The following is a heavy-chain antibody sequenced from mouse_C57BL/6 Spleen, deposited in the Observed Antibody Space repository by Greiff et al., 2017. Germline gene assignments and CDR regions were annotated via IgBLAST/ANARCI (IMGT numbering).Heavy chain of an antibody. CDR1: GYTFTSYW. Sequence: VQLQQPGAELVKPGASVKMSCKASGYTFTSYWITWVKQRPGQGLEWIGDIYPGSGSTNYNEKFKSKATLTVDTSSSTAYMQLSSLTSEASAVYYCARIDYYGSSYDYWGQGTTLTVSS. CDR3: ARIDYYGSSYDY. J-gene: IGHJ2*01. CDR2: IYPGSGST. D-gene: IGHD1-1*01. V-gene: IGHV1-55*01.